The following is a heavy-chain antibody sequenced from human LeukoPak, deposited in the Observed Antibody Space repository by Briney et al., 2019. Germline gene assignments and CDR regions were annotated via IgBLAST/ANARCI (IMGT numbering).Heavy chain of an antibody. CDR2: INTYDGNT. CDR3: ARDFATWYFDY. Sequence: VASVKVSCKASGYTFSSYHVSWERQAPGEGLEWMGWINTYDGNTNYAQNFQGRVAMTTDTSTSTAYMELRSLRSDDAAVYYCARDFATWYFDYWGQGTLVTVSS. CDR1: GYTFSSYH. V-gene: IGHV1-18*01. J-gene: IGHJ4*02. D-gene: IGHD2-15*01.